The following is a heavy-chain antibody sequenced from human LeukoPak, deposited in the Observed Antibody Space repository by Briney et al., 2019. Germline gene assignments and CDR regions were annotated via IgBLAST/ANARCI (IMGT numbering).Heavy chain of an antibody. CDR1: GFTFRSLA. V-gene: IGHV3-23*01. Sequence: GGSLRLSCAASGFTFRSLAMGWVRQAPGKGLEWVSAISGSGGSTYYADSVKGRFTISRDNSRNTLYLQMNSLRAEDTAVYYCAKDLSMYSSPEGYWGQGTLVTVSS. CDR2: ISGSGGST. CDR3: AKDLSMYSSPEGY. D-gene: IGHD5-18*01. J-gene: IGHJ4*02.